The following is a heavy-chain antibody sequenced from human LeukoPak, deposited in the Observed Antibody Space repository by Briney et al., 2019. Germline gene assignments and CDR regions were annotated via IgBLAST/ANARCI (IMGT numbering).Heavy chain of an antibody. D-gene: IGHD3-16*01. CDR1: GFTFSSYE. CDR2: ISSSSTII. V-gene: IGHV3-48*03. J-gene: IGHJ3*02. CDR3: GASRQYVGAFDI. Sequence: TGGSLRLSCAASGFTFSSYELYWVRQAPGKGLEWISYISSSSTIIKYADSVRGRFTSSRDDARESLYLQMSSLRADDTAIYYCGASRQYVGAFDIWGQGTLVTVSS.